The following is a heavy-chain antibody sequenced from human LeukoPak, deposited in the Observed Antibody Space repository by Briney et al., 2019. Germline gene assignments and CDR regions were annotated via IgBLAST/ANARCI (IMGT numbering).Heavy chain of an antibody. Sequence: SETLSLTCTVSGGSISNGDHYWSWIRQHPGKSLEWIGHIYYSGSTYYNPSLKSRGIISVETSKNQFSLKLSSVTAADTALYYCARTFYYDRSGYYYAYWGQGTPVTVSS. CDR1: GGSISNGDHY. J-gene: IGHJ4*02. CDR3: ARTFYYDRSGYYYAY. D-gene: IGHD3-22*01. CDR2: IYYSGST. V-gene: IGHV4-31*03.